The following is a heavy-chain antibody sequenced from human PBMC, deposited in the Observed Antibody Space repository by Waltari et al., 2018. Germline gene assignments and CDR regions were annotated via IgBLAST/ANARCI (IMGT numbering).Heavy chain of an antibody. D-gene: IGHD5-18*01. J-gene: IGHJ4*02. V-gene: IGHV3-7*01. CDR2: IKQDGSEK. CDR1: GFTFSSYW. CDR3: ARDRKRYSYAHDY. Sequence: EVQLMESGGGLVQPGGSLRLSCAASGFTFSSYWMSWVRRAPGKGLEWVANIKQDGSEKYYVDSVKGRFTISRDNAKNSLYLQMNSLRAEDTAVYYCARDRKRYSYAHDYWGQGTLVTVSS.